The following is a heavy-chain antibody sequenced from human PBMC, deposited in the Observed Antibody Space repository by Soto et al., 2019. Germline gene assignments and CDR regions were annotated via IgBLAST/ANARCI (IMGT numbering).Heavy chain of an antibody. J-gene: IGHJ6*03. D-gene: IGHD3-3*01. Sequence: SETLSLTCTVSGGSISSSSYYWGWIRQPPGKGLEWIGSIYYSGSTYYNPSLKSRVTISVDTSKNQFSLKLSSVTAADTAVYYCARHGNYDFWSGKTYYYYYMDVWGKGTTVTVSS. CDR3: ARHGNYDFWSGKTYYYYYMDV. CDR1: GGSISSSSYY. V-gene: IGHV4-39*01. CDR2: IYYSGST.